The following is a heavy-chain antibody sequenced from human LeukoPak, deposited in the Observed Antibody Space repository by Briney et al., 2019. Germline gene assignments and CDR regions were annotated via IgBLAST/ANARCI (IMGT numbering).Heavy chain of an antibody. D-gene: IGHD6-13*01. CDR1: GGSISSYY. V-gene: IGHV4-59*01. Sequence: SETLSLTCTVSGGSISSYYWSWIRQPPGKGLEWIGYIYYSGSTNYNPSLKSRVTISVDTSKNQFSLKLSSVTAADTAVYYCARAPGIAAAGTTGYFDYWGQGTLVTVSP. J-gene: IGHJ4*02. CDR2: IYYSGST. CDR3: ARAPGIAAAGTTGYFDY.